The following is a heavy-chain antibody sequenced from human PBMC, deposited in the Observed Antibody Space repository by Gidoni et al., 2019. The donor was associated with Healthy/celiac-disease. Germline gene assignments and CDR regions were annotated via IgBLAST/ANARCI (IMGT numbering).Heavy chain of an antibody. CDR1: GDSVSRTSLP. D-gene: IGHD3-3*01. CDR3: AGGRLDSCSGYYTGYYGMDV. CDR2: THSRSKWYN. Sequence: QVQLQQSGPGLVQPSHTISLTCVISGDSVSRTSLPWNWIRQSPSRGRAWLGRTHSRSKWYNYYAVSIESRRTINLDTSKNQFSLQLNSVTPEDTAVYYCAGGRLDSCSGYYTGYYGMDVWGQGTTVTVSS. J-gene: IGHJ6*02. V-gene: IGHV6-1*01.